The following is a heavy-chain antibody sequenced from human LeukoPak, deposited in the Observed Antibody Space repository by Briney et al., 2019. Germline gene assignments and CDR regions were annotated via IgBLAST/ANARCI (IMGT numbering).Heavy chain of an antibody. D-gene: IGHD6-25*01. Sequence: GSVKVSCKASGYTFTNYDINWVRQAPGQGLEWMGRINTNTGNPTYAQGFTGRFVFSLDTSVSTAYLQISSLKAEDTAVYYCAREGIAAWGNWFDPWGQGTLVTVSS. CDR1: GYTFTNYD. CDR3: AREGIAAWGNWFDP. V-gene: IGHV7-4-1*02. CDR2: INTNTGNP. J-gene: IGHJ5*02.